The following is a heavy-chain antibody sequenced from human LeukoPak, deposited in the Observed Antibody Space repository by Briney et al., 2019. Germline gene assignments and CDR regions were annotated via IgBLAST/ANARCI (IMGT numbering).Heavy chain of an antibody. CDR2: ISAYNGNT. J-gene: IGHJ4*02. V-gene: IGHV1-18*04. D-gene: IGHD4-17*01. CDR3: ARDLGLALGYGDYGVVDY. Sequence: ASVKVSCKASGYTFSSYGISWVRQAPGQGLEWMGWISAYNGNTNYAQKLQGRVTMTTDTPTSTAYMELRSLRSDDTAVYYCARDLGLALGYGDYGVVDYWGQGTLVTVSS. CDR1: GYTFSSYG.